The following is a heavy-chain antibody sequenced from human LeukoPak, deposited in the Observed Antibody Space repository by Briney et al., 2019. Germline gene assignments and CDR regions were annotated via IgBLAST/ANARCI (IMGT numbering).Heavy chain of an antibody. CDR3: AGDLISGSGSLGY. Sequence: PGGSLRLSCAASGFTFSTFAMIWVRQPPGKGLEWVSSIFPSGGEIHYADSVRGRFTISRDNSKSTLSLQMNSLRAEDTAVYYCAGDLISGSGSLGYWGQGTLVTVSS. D-gene: IGHD3-10*01. CDR2: IFPSGGEI. V-gene: IGHV3-23*01. J-gene: IGHJ4*02. CDR1: GFTFSTFA.